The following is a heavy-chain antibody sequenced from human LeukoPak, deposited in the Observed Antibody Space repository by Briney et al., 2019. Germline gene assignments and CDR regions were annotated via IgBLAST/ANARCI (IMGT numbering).Heavy chain of an antibody. Sequence: GESLKISCKGSGYSFTSYWIGWVRQMPGKGLEWMGVIYPGDSDTRYSPAFQGQVTISADKSRNVAYLQWSSLKASDTAMYYCARRGDVYNYAWYWGQGTLVIVSS. CDR3: ARRGDVYNYAWY. D-gene: IGHD5-24*01. J-gene: IGHJ4*02. CDR1: GYSFTSYW. V-gene: IGHV5-51*01. CDR2: IYPGDSDT.